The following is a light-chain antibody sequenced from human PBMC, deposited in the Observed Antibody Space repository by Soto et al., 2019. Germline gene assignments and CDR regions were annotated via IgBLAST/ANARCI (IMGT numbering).Light chain of an antibody. CDR2: GAS. J-gene: IGKJ1*01. V-gene: IGKV3-20*01. CDR1: QSVSSSY. Sequence: EIVLTQSPGTLSLSPGERATLSCRASQSVSSSYLAWYQHKPGQAPRLLIYGASSRATGIPDRFSGSGSGTDFTLTISRLEPEDFALYYCQQYGSSPTFGQGTKVEIK. CDR3: QQYGSSPT.